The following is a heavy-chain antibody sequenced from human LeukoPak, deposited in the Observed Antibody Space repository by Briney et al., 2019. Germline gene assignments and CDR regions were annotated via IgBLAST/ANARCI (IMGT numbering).Heavy chain of an antibody. CDR3: AKEMMIAVAGTVGFDY. Sequence: GGSLRLSCAAFGFTVSSNYMSWVRQAPGKGLEWVSVIFGGGGTYYGDSVRGRFTISRDNSKNTLYLQMNSLRAEDTAVYYCAKEMMIAVAGTVGFDYWGQGTLVTVSS. J-gene: IGHJ4*02. CDR2: IFGGGGT. CDR1: GFTVSSNY. D-gene: IGHD6-19*01. V-gene: IGHV3-53*01.